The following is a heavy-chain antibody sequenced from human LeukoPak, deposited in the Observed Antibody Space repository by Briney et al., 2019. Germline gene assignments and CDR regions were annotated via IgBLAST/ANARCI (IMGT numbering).Heavy chain of an antibody. J-gene: IGHJ4*02. V-gene: IGHV5-51*01. CDR1: GYSFASYW. CDR3: ARGNHCGSTSCALDY. Sequence: GESLKISCEGSGYSFASYWIGWVRQMPGEGLEWVGIIYPGDSDTRYSPSFQGQVTISADKSIATAYLQWSSLKASDTAMYYCARGNHCGSTSCALDYWGQGTLVTVSS. D-gene: IGHD2-2*01. CDR2: IYPGDSDT.